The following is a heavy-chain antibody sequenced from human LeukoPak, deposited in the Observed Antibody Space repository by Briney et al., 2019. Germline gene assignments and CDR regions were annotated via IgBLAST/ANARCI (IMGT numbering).Heavy chain of an antibody. D-gene: IGHD6-19*01. V-gene: IGHV3-7*03. CDR3: AKDNRRHYTSGPNPDSLH. CDR2: INHNGNVN. J-gene: IGHJ4*02. Sequence: GGSLRLSCAASGFTFSSYWMNWARQAPGKGLEWVASINHNGNVNYYADSVRGRFTISRDNAKNSLYLQMDSLRVEDTAFYYCAKDNRRHYTSGPNPDSLHWGQGALVTVSS. CDR1: GFTFSSYW.